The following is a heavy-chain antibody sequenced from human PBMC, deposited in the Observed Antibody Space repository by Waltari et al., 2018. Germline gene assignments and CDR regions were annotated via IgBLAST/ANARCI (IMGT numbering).Heavy chain of an antibody. Sequence: EVQLVESGGGLVQPGGSLRRSCAASGSSFSTFWMHWVRQPPGKGLVWGSRINYDGSDITYADSVKGRFTISRDNAKNTLYLQMNSLSVEDTAVYYCVRCLANSLYNWLDPWGQGTLVTVSS. CDR2: INYDGSDI. D-gene: IGHD3-16*01. V-gene: IGHV3-74*03. CDR1: GSSFSTFW. CDR3: VRCLANSLYNWLDP. J-gene: IGHJ5*02.